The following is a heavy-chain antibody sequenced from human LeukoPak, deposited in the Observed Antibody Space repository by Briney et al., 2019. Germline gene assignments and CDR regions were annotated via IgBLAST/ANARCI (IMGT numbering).Heavy chain of an antibody. CDR2: INSDGSAT. V-gene: IGHV3-74*01. J-gene: IGHJ4*02. D-gene: IGHD3-16*02. CDR3: ARGTAGYHSSYFDY. Sequence: GGSLRLSCAASGFTFSSPWMHWVRQALGKGLVWVSRINSDGSATAYADSVKGRFTISRDNAENTLYLQMNSLRAEDTAVYYCARGTAGYHSSYFDYWGQGTLVTVSS. CDR1: GFTFSSPW.